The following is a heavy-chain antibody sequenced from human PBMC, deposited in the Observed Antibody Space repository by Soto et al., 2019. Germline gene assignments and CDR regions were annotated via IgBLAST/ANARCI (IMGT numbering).Heavy chain of an antibody. CDR2: ISSSSSYI. J-gene: IGHJ6*02. CDR1: GFTFSSYS. D-gene: IGHD2-2*01. V-gene: IGHV3-21*01. CDR3: ARVRGIVVVPAAMGYYYYGMDV. Sequence: PGGSLRLSCAASGFTFSSYSMNWVRQAPGKGLEWVSSISSSSSYIYYADSVKGRFTISRDNAKNSLYLQMNSLRAEDMAVYYCARVRGIVVVPAAMGYYYYGMDVWGQGTTVTVSS.